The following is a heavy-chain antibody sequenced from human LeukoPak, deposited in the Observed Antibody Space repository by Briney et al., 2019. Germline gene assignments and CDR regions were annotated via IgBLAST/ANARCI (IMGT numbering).Heavy chain of an antibody. V-gene: IGHV3-21*01. J-gene: IGHJ4*02. D-gene: IGHD5-24*01. CDR2: ISSSSSYI. CDR3: ARSDGLDY. Sequence: PGGSLRLSCAASGFTVSSNYMNWVRQAPGKGLEWVSSISSSSSYIYYADSVKGRFTISRDNAKNSLYLQMNSLRAEDTAVYYCARSDGLDYWGQGTLVTVSS. CDR1: GFTVSSNY.